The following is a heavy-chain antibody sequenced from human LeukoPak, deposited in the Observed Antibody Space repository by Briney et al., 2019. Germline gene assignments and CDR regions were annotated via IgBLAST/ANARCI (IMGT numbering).Heavy chain of an antibody. CDR3: TREWYFYDTRGQGDAFDI. D-gene: IGHD3-22*01. CDR2: IRHDGNEK. Sequence: GGSLRLSCAASGFTFSSYWVSWVRQAPGKGLEWVANIRHDGNEKYYVDSVKGRFTISRDNAKSSLYLQMNILRAEDTAVYYCTREWYFYDTRGQGDAFDIWGHGTMVTVSS. CDR1: GFTFSSYW. V-gene: IGHV3-7*05. J-gene: IGHJ3*02.